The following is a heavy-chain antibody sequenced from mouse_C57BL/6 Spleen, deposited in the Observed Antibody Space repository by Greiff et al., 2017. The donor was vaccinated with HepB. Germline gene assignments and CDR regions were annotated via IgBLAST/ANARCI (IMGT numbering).Heavy chain of an antibody. V-gene: IGHV1-82*01. CDR1: GYAFSSSW. J-gene: IGHJ2*01. CDR3: ARGLLWLRRVYFDY. D-gene: IGHD2-2*01. Sequence: VQLQQSGPELVKPGASVKISCKASGYAFSSSWMNWVKQRPGKGLEWIGRIYPGDGDTNYNGKFKGKATLTADKSSSTAYMQLSSLTSEDSAVYFCARGLLWLRRVYFDYWGQGTTLTVSS. CDR2: IYPGDGDT.